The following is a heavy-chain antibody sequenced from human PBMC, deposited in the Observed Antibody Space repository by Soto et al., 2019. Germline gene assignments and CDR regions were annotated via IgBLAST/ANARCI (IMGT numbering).Heavy chain of an antibody. Sequence: GGSLRLSCAASGFTFSSYGMHWVRQAPGKGLEWVAVISYDGSNKYYADSVKGRFTISRDNSKNTLYLQMNSLRAEDTAVYYCAKVPNGILTGPVEYDYYYGMDVWGQGTTVTVSS. J-gene: IGHJ6*02. CDR3: AKVPNGILTGPVEYDYYYGMDV. CDR2: ISYDGSNK. V-gene: IGHV3-30*18. D-gene: IGHD3-9*01. CDR1: GFTFSSYG.